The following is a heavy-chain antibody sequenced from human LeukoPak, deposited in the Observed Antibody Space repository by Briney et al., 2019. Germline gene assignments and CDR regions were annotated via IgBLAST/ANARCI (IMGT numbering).Heavy chain of an antibody. Sequence: PGGSLGLSCAASGFTFSSYWMSWVRQAPGKGLEWVANIKQDGSEKYYVDSVKGRFTISRDNTKNSLYLQMNSLRAEDTAVYYCARGYYDSGIDAFDVWGQGTMVTVSS. V-gene: IGHV3-7*01. CDR2: IKQDGSEK. CDR1: GFTFSSYW. CDR3: ARGYYDSGIDAFDV. D-gene: IGHD3-10*01. J-gene: IGHJ3*01.